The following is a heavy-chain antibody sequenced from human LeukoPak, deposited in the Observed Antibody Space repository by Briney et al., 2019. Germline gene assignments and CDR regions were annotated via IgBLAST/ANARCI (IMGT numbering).Heavy chain of an antibody. CDR1: GNTLTELS. CDR2: FDPENGET. V-gene: IGHV1-24*01. CDR3: ATVGPVTQFEY. J-gene: IGHJ1*01. D-gene: IGHD1-26*01. Sequence: ASVKVSCMVSGNTLTELSMHWVRQAPGKGLEWMGDFDPENGETIYAQKLQGRVSMTEDTSTDTAYMELSSLRSDDTAVYYCATVGPVTQFEYWGQGTLVTVCS.